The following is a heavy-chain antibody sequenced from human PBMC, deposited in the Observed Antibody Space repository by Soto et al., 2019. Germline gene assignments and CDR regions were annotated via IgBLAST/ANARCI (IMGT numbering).Heavy chain of an antibody. J-gene: IGHJ6*02. V-gene: IGHV3-30*18. CDR1: GFTFSSYG. CDR2: ISYDGSNK. D-gene: IGHD6-6*01. Sequence: LRLSCAASGFTFSSYGMHWVRQAPGKGLEWVAVISYDGSNKYYADSVKGRFTISRDNSKNTLYLQMNSLRAEDTAVYYCAKLWSSSEGMDVWGQGTTVTVSS. CDR3: AKLWSSSEGMDV.